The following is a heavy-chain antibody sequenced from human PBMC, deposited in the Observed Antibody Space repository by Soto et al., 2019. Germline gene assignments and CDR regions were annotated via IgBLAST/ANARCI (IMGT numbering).Heavy chain of an antibody. CDR1: GFTFSNCA. J-gene: IGHJ6*04. V-gene: IGHV3-23*01. Sequence: EVQVLESGGDLVQPGGSLRLSCAASGFTFSNCAMNWVRQAPGKGPEWVSGISAGRSTYYADSVKGRFTISRDNSKSTLFLQMDSLRAEATALYYCTKVRGDPVWCKGTTVTVSS. CDR3: TKVRGDPV. CDR2: ISAGRST. D-gene: IGHD4-17*01.